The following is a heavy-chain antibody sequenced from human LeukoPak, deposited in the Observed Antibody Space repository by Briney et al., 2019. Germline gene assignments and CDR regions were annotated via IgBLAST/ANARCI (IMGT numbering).Heavy chain of an antibody. CDR1: GFTFSDYG. CDR3: AKRGIVIRAVIIVGFHKEAYYFDD. V-gene: IGHV3-30*02. CDR2: ILYDGSII. Sequence: GGSLRLSCAASGFTFSDYGMHWVRQAPGKGLEWVAVILYDGSIIYYSDSVKGRFTISRDNSRNTLYLQMNSLRAEDTAVYFCAKRGIVIRAVIIVGFHKEAYYFDDWGQGALVTVSS. J-gene: IGHJ4*02. D-gene: IGHD3-10*01.